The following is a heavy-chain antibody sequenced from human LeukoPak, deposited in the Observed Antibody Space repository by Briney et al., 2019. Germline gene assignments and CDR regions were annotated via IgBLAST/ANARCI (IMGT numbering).Heavy chain of an antibody. J-gene: IGHJ4*02. CDR3: ARVGWPDYDSSGFRN. D-gene: IGHD3-22*01. V-gene: IGHV4-30-4*08. CDR1: VGSIINSYYY. CDR2: IYYSVGP. Sequence: SETLSLTCTLSVGSIINSYYYCSWVRQPPGRGLEWNVYIYYSVGPSSHPSRKGRVSVSEDTSKNRFSLKLSSVTAAATAVYYCARVGWPDYDSSGFRNWGQGTLVTVSS.